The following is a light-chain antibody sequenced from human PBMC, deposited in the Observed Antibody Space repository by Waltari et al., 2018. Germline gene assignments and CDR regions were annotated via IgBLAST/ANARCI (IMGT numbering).Light chain of an antibody. Sequence: EIVMTQSPVTLSVSPGQRATLSCRASQSVSTNLPWYQQKPGQAPRLLIFGASTRATGISTRFSGSGSGTEFTLTISSLRSEDFAVYYCQQYTNWPPGYTFGQGTKLEIK. CDR1: QSVSTN. J-gene: IGKJ2*01. CDR3: QQYTNWPPGYT. V-gene: IGKV3-15*01. CDR2: GAS.